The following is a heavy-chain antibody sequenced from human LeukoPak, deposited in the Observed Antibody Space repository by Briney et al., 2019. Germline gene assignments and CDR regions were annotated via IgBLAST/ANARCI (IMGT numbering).Heavy chain of an antibody. V-gene: IGHV1-18*01. CDR3: ARGQTEYDSSGYYYEAAIDF. CDR1: GYTFATYG. CDR2: ISAYNSHT. Sequence: ASVKVSCKASGYTFATYGINWVRQAPGQGLEWMGWISAYNSHTNYAQRLQDRVAMTTDTSTNTAYMELRSLRSDDAAVYYCARGQTEYDSSGYYYEAAIDFWGQGTMVTVSS. D-gene: IGHD3-22*01. J-gene: IGHJ3*01.